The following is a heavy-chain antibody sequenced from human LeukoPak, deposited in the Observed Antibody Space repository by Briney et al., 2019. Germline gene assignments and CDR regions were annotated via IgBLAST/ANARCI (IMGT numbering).Heavy chain of an antibody. J-gene: IGHJ4*02. CDR3: ARGGGGRYEYQLLLITDY. CDR2: INPSGGST. Sequence: GASVKVSCKASGYTFTSYYMHWVRQAPGQGLEWMGIINPSGGSTSYAQKFQGRVTMTRDTSTSTVYMELSSLRSEDTAVYYCARGGGGRYEYQLLLITDYWGQGTLVTVSS. V-gene: IGHV1-46*01. CDR1: GYTFTSYY. D-gene: IGHD2-2*01.